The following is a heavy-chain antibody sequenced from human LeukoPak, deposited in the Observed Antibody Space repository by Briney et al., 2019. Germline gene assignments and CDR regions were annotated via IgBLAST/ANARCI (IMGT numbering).Heavy chain of an antibody. J-gene: IGHJ4*02. D-gene: IGHD3-9*01. CDR3: AKDPYDILTGYGIDY. CDR2: ISGGGGST. V-gene: IGHV3-23*01. Sequence: GGSLRLSCAASGFTFSGYAMNWVRQAPGKGLEWVSGISGGGGSTDYADSVKGRFTISRDNSKNTLYLQMNSLRVEDTAVYYCAKDPYDILTGYGIDYWGQGTQVIVSS. CDR1: GFTFSGYA.